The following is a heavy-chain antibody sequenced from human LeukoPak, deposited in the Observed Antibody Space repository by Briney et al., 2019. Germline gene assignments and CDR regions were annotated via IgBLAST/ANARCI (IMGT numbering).Heavy chain of an antibody. CDR2: INPNSGGT. J-gene: IGHJ4*02. Sequence: ASVKGSCKASGYTFTGYYMHWVRQAPGQGLEWMGWINPNSGGTNYAQKIQGRVTMTRDTSISTAYMELSRLRSDDTAVYYCAREPDIVVVPAAKASYWGQGTLVTVSS. CDR1: GYTFTGYY. D-gene: IGHD2-2*01. V-gene: IGHV1-2*02. CDR3: AREPDIVVVPAAKASY.